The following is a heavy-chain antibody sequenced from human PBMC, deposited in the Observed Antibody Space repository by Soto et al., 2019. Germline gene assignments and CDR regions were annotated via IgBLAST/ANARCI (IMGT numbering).Heavy chain of an antibody. J-gene: IGHJ6*02. CDR3: ERFVPSTYYAMDV. CDR2: ISYSGST. D-gene: IGHD6-6*01. Sequence: SETLSLTCTVSGGSISSFYWSWIRQPPGKGLEWIGYISYSGSTNYNPSLKSRFSISVDTSKNQFSLKLSSVTAADTAVYYCERFVPSTYYAMDVWGQGTTVPVSS. CDR1: GGSISSFY. V-gene: IGHV4-59*01.